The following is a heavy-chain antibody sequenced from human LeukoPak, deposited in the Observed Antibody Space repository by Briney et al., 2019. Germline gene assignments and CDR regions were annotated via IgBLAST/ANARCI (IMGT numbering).Heavy chain of an antibody. CDR2: IYYSGST. J-gene: IGHJ3*02. CDR1: GGSISSGDFY. D-gene: IGHD4-17*01. V-gene: IGHV4-30-4*08. CDR3: ARVDDGDYGYAFDI. Sequence: SQTLSLTCTVSGGSISSGDFYWSWIRQPPGKGLEWIGYIYYSGSTYYNPSLKSRVTISVDTSKNHFSLKLSSVTAADTAVYYCARVDDGDYGYAFDIWGQGTMVTVSS.